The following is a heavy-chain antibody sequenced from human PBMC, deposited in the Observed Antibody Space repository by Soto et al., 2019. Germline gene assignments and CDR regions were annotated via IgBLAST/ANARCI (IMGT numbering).Heavy chain of an antibody. V-gene: IGHV1-8*01. D-gene: IGHD3-3*01. CDR2: MNPNSDNT. CDR1: GYTFTGYV. J-gene: IGHJ4*02. CDR3: AREKSGYYDY. Sequence: ASVKVSCKASGYTFTGYVYNWVRQATGQRLEWMGWMNPNSDNTGYAQKFQGRVTMTRNTSISTAYMELSSLRSEDTAVYYCAREKSGYYDYSGQRTLATVS.